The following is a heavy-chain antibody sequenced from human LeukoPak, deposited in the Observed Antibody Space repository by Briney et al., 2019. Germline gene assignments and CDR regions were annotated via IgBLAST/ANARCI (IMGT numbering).Heavy chain of an antibody. D-gene: IGHD4-11*01. V-gene: IGHV3-30*02. Sequence: PGGSLRLSCAASGLTFSSYGMHWVRQAPGQGLEWVAFIRYDGSNKYYADSVKGRFTISRDNSKHTLYLHMNSLRAEDTAVYYCAKAADDGNYFYYYYMDVWGKGTTVTVSS. CDR1: GLTFSSYG. CDR2: IRYDGSNK. CDR3: AKAADDGNYFYYYYMDV. J-gene: IGHJ6*03.